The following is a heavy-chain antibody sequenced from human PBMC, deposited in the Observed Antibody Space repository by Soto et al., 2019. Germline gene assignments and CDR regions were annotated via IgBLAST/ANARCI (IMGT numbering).Heavy chain of an antibody. J-gene: IGHJ6*02. CDR2: LYHIGST. CDR3: RSSTSCYDESCVDV. CDR1: GYSISSGNY. D-gene: IGHD2-2*01. Sequence: SETLSLTCAVSGYSISSGNYWAWIRQPPGRGLEWIGSLYHIGSTHYNTSLKSRVTISVDTTKNPFSLELSSVTAADTAIYYCRSSTSCYDESCVDVWGQGTMVTVSS. V-gene: IGHV4-38-2*01.